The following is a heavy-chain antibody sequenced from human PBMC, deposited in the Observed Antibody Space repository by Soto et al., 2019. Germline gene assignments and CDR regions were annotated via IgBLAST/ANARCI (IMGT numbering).Heavy chain of an antibody. J-gene: IGHJ6*03. CDR2: ISWNSGSI. Sequence: GGSLRLSCAASGFTFDDYAMHWVRQAPGKGLEWVSGISWNSGSIGYADSVKGRFTISRDNAKNSLYLQMNSLRAEDTALYYCAKGTKDDHLKGSLCSGGSCYDGRILGYYMDVWGKGTTVTVSS. V-gene: IGHV3-9*01. D-gene: IGHD2-15*01. CDR1: GFTFDDYA. CDR3: AKGTKDDHLKGSLCSGGSCYDGRILGYYMDV.